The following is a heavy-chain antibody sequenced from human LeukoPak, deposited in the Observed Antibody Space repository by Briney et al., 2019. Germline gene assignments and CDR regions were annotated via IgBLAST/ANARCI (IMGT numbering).Heavy chain of an antibody. CDR2: INHIGST. Sequence: SETLSLTCAVYGGSFSGYYWSWIRQPPGKGLEWIGEINHIGSTNYNPSLKSRVTISVDTSKNQFSLKLSSVTAADTAVYYCARVGHYDSSGYYGPNFDYWGQGTLVTVSS. CDR3: ARVGHYDSSGYYGPNFDY. V-gene: IGHV4-34*01. CDR1: GGSFSGYY. D-gene: IGHD3-22*01. J-gene: IGHJ4*02.